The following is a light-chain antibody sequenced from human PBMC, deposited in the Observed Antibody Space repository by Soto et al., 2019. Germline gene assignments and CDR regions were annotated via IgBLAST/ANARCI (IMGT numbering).Light chain of an antibody. V-gene: IGLV2-14*01. CDR1: SNDIGGYNS. CDR2: DVT. J-gene: IGLJ2*01. Sequence: QSALTQPASVSASLGQSITISCTGSSNDIGGYNSISWYQQHPGQAPKVLNYDVTDRPSGISSRFSGSKSGNTASLTISGFQADDEAHYNCSSYSSTSTVLFAGGTKLTVL. CDR3: SSYSSTSTVL.